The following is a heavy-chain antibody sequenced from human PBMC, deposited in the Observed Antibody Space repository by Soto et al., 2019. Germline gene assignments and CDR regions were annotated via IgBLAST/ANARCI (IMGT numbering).Heavy chain of an antibody. V-gene: IGHV3-7*03. J-gene: IGHJ4*02. CDR1: GFTFSRYW. CDR3: AKESGIAVAATDIDY. D-gene: IGHD6-19*01. Sequence: PGGSLRLSCAASGFTFSRYWMSWVRQAPGKGLEWVANIKQDGSEKYYVDSVKGRFTISRDNAKNSLYLQMSSLRAEDTAVYYCAKESGIAVAATDIDYWGQGALVTVS. CDR2: IKQDGSEK.